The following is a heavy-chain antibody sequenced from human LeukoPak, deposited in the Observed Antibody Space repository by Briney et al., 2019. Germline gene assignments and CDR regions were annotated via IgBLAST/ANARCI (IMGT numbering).Heavy chain of an antibody. J-gene: IGHJ6*03. CDR2: IYYSGST. Sequence: PSETLSLTCTVSGGSISSSSYYWGWIRQPPGKGLEWIGSIYYSGSTYYNPSLKSRVTISVDTSKNQFSLKLSSVTAADTAVYYCARSYTGYSSSRYYMDVWGKGTTVTVSS. D-gene: IGHD6-13*01. CDR1: GGSISSSSYY. V-gene: IGHV4-39*01. CDR3: ARSYTGYSSSRYYMDV.